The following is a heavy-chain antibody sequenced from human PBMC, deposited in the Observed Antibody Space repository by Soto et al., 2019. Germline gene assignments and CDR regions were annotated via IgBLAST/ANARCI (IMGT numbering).Heavy chain of an antibody. V-gene: IGHV3-74*01. D-gene: IGHD3-3*01. CDR2: IKSDGTT. Sequence: GSLRLSCAASGFSVSNYWMNWVRQAPGKGLVWVSHIKSDGTTSYADSVEGRFTVSRDDAKNTFYLQMNGLRAEDTAVYYCAKDRGAEGLKFLEWFGGMDVWGHGTKVTVSS. J-gene: IGHJ6*02. CDR3: AKDRGAEGLKFLEWFGGMDV. CDR1: GFSVSNYW.